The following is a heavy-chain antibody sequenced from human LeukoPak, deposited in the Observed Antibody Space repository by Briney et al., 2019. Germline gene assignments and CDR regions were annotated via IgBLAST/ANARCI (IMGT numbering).Heavy chain of an antibody. V-gene: IGHV1-69*01. D-gene: IGHD2-2*02. CDR2: IIPIFGTA. J-gene: IGHJ5*02. Sequence: SVKVSCMASGGTFSSYAISWVRQAPGQGLEWMGGIIPIFGTANYAQKFQGRVTITADESTSTAYMELSSLRSEDTAVYYCAKGYCSSTSCYTGTGWFDPWGQGTLVTVSS. CDR3: AKGYCSSTSCYTGTGWFDP. CDR1: GGTFSSYA.